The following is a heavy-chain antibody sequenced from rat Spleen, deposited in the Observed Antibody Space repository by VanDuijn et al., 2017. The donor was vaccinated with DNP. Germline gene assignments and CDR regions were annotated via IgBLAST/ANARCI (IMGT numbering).Heavy chain of an antibody. D-gene: IGHD1-3*01. CDR2: ISTSGGST. V-gene: IGHV5S23*01. J-gene: IGHJ2*01. Sequence: EVQLVESGGGLVQPGRSLKLSCAASGFTFSNSDMAWVRQAPTKVLEWVASISTSGGSTYYLDSVKGRFTVSRDNAKSTLYLQMDSLRSEDTATYYCARGGYGSYFDYWGQGVMVTVSS. CDR3: ARGGYGSYFDY. CDR1: GFTFSNSD.